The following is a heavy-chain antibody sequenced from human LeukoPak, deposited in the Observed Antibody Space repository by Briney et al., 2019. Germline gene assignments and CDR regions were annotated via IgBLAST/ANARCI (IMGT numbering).Heavy chain of an antibody. V-gene: IGHV4-61*02. J-gene: IGHJ4*02. Sequence: PSQTLSLTCTVSGGSISSGGYYWSWIRQPAGKGLEWIGRMYTSGSTNYNPSLKSRVTISVDTSKNQFSLKLSSVTAADTAVYYCARDSLNWGQGTLVTVSS. CDR3: ARDSLN. CDR2: MYTSGST. CDR1: GGSISSGGYY. D-gene: IGHD4/OR15-4a*01.